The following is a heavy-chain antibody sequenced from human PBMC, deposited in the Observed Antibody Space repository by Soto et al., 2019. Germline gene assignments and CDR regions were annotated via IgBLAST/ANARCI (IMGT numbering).Heavy chain of an antibody. CDR3: AKDHLRYSSIAARPSDY. Sequence: GGSLRLSCAASGFTFSSYGMHWVRQAPGKGLEWVAVISYDGSNKYYADSVKGRFTISRDNSKNTLYLQMNSLRAEDTAVYYCAKDHLRYSSIAARPSDYWGQGTLVTVSS. CDR1: GFTFSSYG. V-gene: IGHV3-30*18. CDR2: ISYDGSNK. J-gene: IGHJ4*02. D-gene: IGHD6-6*01.